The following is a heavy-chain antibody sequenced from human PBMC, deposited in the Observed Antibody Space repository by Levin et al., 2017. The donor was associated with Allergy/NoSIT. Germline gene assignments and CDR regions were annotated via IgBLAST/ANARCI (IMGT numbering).Heavy chain of an antibody. CDR3: ARGLPGYSTGWYDY. D-gene: IGHD6-19*01. CDR1: GYTFTGYY. Sequence: GESLKISCKASGYTFTGYYMHWVRQAPGQGLELVGWINPNTGVTNYAQKFQGWVTMTWDTSISTAYMELTSLRSDDPAVYYCARGLPGYSTGWYDYWGQGTLVTFSS. J-gene: IGHJ4*02. V-gene: IGHV1-2*04. CDR2: INPNTGVT.